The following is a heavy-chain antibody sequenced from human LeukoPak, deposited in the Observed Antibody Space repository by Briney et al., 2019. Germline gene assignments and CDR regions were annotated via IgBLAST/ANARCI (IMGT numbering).Heavy chain of an antibody. V-gene: IGHV3-11*06. CDR1: GFTFSDSY. D-gene: IGHD1-7*01. J-gene: IGHJ4*02. CDR2: VTDSSTYT. CDR3: TRGSGNYLLFDY. Sequence: GGSLRLSCAASGFTFSDSYMNWIRQAPGKGLEWVAYVTDSSTYTNYADSVKGRFTISRDNAKNSLYLQMNSLRVDDTAVYYCTRGSGNYLLFDYWGQGTLVTVSS.